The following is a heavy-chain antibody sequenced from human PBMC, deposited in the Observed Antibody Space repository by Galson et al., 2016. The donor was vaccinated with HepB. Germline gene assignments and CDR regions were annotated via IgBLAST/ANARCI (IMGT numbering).Heavy chain of an antibody. CDR2: IHPSDGRT. J-gene: IGHJ4*02. Sequence: SVKVSCKASGYSFTSYYIHWVRQAPGQGLEWMGIIHPSDGRTAYAQKFLGRVILSGDTSTNTVYMDLGSLTFDDTAVYYCAREAPYHQFDHWGQGTLVTVSS. CDR1: GYSFTSYY. CDR3: AREAPYHQFDH. V-gene: IGHV1-46*01.